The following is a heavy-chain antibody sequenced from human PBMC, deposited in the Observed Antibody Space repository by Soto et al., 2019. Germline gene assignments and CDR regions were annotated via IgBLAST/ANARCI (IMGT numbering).Heavy chain of an antibody. D-gene: IGHD6-19*01. CDR3: TRSKGQWLNALDF. CDR1: GFSFSSFG. Sequence: QVQLVESGGGVAQPGRSLRLSCAVSGFSFSSFGMHWVHQAPGKGLEWVAVIWYDGSNKHYAESVQGRFTISRDNSKNTLYLQMNSLRDEDTAMYYCTRSKGQWLNALDFWGQGTLVTVSS. J-gene: IGHJ3*01. CDR2: IWYDGSNK. V-gene: IGHV3-33*01.